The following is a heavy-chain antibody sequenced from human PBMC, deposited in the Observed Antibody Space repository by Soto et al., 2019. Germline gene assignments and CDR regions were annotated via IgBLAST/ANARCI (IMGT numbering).Heavy chain of an antibody. Sequence: QVQLQQWGAGLLKPSETLSLTCAVYGGSFSGYYWSWIRQPPGKGLEWIGEINHSGSTNYNPSLKSGVTISVDPSKNQFSLKMSSVTAADTAVYYCARETEFATGNYMDVWGKGTKVTVSS. CDR2: INHSGST. CDR1: GGSFSGYY. J-gene: IGHJ6*03. D-gene: IGHD7-27*01. V-gene: IGHV4-34*01. CDR3: ARETEFATGNYMDV.